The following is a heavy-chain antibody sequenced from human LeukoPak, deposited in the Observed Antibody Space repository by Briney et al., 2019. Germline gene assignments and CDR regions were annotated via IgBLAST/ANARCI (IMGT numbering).Heavy chain of an antibody. CDR2: IIPIFGTA. CDR1: GGTFSSYA. CDR3: AGDSGYCSSTSCYAHYYYYYGMDV. V-gene: IGHV1-69*01. Sequence: SVKVSCKASGGTFSSYAISWVRQAPGQGLEWMGGIIPIFGTANYAQKFQGRVTITADESTSTAYMELSSLRSEDTAVYYCAGDSGYCSSTSCYAHYYYYYGMDVWGQGTTVTVSS. D-gene: IGHD2-2*01. J-gene: IGHJ6*02.